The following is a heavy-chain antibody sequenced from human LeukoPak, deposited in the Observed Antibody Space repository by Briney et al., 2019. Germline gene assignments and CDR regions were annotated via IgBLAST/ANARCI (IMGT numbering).Heavy chain of an antibody. CDR3: ASLDTDMPLDAFDI. J-gene: IGHJ3*02. Sequence: SVKVSCKASGGTFSSYAISWVRQAPGQGLEWMGGIIPIFGTANYAQKFQGRVTITTDESTSTAYMELSSLRSEDTAVYYCASLDTDMPLDAFDIWGQGTMVTVSS. CDR1: GGTFSSYA. V-gene: IGHV1-69*05. CDR2: IIPIFGTA. D-gene: IGHD5-18*01.